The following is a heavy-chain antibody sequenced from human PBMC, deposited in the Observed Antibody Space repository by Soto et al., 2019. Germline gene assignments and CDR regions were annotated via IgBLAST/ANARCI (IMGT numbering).Heavy chain of an antibody. V-gene: IGHV1-69*13. CDR1: GGTFSSYA. Sequence: SVKVSCKASGGTFSSYAINWVRHAPGQGLEWMGGIIPIFGTANYAQKFQGRVTITADESTSTAYMELSSLRSEDTAVYYCARVRPFRYDILTGYPDYWGQGTLVTVSS. CDR3: ARVRPFRYDILTGYPDY. CDR2: IIPIFGTA. D-gene: IGHD3-9*01. J-gene: IGHJ4*02.